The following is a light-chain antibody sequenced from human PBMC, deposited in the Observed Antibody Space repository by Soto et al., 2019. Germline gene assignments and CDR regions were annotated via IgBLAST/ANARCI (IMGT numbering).Light chain of an antibody. CDR1: QSITTY. V-gene: IGKV1-39*01. CDR3: QQCYSSPRT. J-gene: IGKJ1*01. Sequence: DVRLPQSPSSLSASIRKRVTITCRASQSITTYVNWYQQKLGKAPTLLIYAASSLQSGVPSRFSGSGSGTDFTLTISSLQPEDFATYFCQQCYSSPRTFGQGTKVDIK. CDR2: AAS.